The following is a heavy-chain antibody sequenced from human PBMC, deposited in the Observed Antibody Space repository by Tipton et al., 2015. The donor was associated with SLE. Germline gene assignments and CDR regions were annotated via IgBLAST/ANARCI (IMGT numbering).Heavy chain of an antibody. J-gene: IGHJ3*02. D-gene: IGHD2-21*01. CDR2: IYTSGIT. Sequence: TLSLTCSVSGGSISSGSYYWSWIRQPAGKGLEWIGRIYTSGITNDNPSLKSRVTISVDMSKNQFFLNLTSVTAADTAMYYCAGPIRQDGFDIWGQGTMVTVSS. CDR1: GGSISSGSYY. CDR3: AGPIRQDGFDI. V-gene: IGHV4-61*02.